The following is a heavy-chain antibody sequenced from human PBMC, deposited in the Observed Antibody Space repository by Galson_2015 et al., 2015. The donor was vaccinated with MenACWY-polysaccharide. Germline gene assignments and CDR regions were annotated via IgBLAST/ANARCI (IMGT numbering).Heavy chain of an antibody. D-gene: IGHD4-17*01. Sequence: SLRLSCAASGFTFSNYWMRWVRQAPGKGLEWVALISYDETNKHYADSVKGRFTISRDTSKNVVYLQMNSLRVEDTALYFCAKDNWLRREVLVGDYDYWGQGTLVAVSS. J-gene: IGHJ4*02. CDR3: AKDNWLRREVLVGDYDY. V-gene: IGHV3-30*18. CDR1: GFTFSNYW. CDR2: ISYDETNK.